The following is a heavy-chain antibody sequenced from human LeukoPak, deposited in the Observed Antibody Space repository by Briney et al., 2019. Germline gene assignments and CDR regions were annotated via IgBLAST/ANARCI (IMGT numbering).Heavy chain of an antibody. CDR3: ARGRGIVAPSGY. V-gene: IGHV3-30*03. CDR2: ISYDGSNK. Sequence: GGSLRLSCAASGFTFSSYGMHWVRQAPGKGLEWVAVISYDGSNKYYADSVKGRFTISRDNSKNTLYLQMNSLRAEDTAVYYCARGRGIVAPSGYWGQGTLVTVSS. D-gene: IGHD1-26*01. CDR1: GFTFSSYG. J-gene: IGHJ4*02.